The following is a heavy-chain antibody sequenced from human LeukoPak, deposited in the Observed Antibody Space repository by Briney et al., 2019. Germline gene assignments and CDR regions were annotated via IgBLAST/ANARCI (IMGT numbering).Heavy chain of an antibody. CDR2: IYTSGST. V-gene: IGHV4-61*02. CDR1: GNSISSGDNY. CDR3: ARDRDGRYYCMDV. Sequence: SETLSLTCTVSGNSISSGDNYWSWIRQPAGKGLEWIGRIYTSGSTNYNPSLKSRVTISGDTSKNQFSLRLSSVTAADTAVYYCARDRDGRYYCMDVWGKGTTVTVSS. J-gene: IGHJ6*03. D-gene: IGHD1-26*01.